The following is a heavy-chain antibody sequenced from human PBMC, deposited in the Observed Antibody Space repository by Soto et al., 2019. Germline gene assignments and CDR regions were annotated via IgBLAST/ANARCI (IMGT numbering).Heavy chain of an antibody. J-gene: IGHJ4*02. CDR3: ARSSIAPRLFMYPFDY. D-gene: IGHD6-6*01. Sequence: SETLSLTCTVSGGSISSYYWSWIRQPPGKGLEWIGNISYSGSTNYNPSLKSRVTISVDTSKNQLSLKLSSVTAADTAVYYCARSSIAPRLFMYPFDYWGQGTLVTVSS. V-gene: IGHV4-59*08. CDR1: GGSISSYY. CDR2: ISYSGST.